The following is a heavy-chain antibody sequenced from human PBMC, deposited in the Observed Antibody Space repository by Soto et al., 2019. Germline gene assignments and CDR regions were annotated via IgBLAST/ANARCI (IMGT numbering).Heavy chain of an antibody. V-gene: IGHV3-53*01. CDR3: ARSFNDWTTYFDY. Sequence: GGSLRLSCAASGFSVTDHYMTWVRQAPGKGLEWVSVLYTGGSAYYGDSVKGRFTISRDSSTNTLYLQMNSLKVEDTAFYFCARSFNDWTTYFDYWSEGTLVTVSS. J-gene: IGHJ4*02. D-gene: IGHD3-9*01. CDR1: GFSVTDHY. CDR2: LYTGGSA.